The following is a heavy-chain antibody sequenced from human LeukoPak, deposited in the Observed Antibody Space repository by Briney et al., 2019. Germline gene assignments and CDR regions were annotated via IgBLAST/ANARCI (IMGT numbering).Heavy chain of an antibody. Sequence: SETLSLTCTVSGRSISSYYWSWIRQPAGKGLEWIGRVYTSGSTNYNPSLKSRVTMSVDTSKNQFSLKLSSVTAADTAVYYCATEGGMVRGVDYWGQGTLVTVSS. D-gene: IGHD3-10*01. CDR3: ATEGGMVRGVDY. CDR1: GRSISSYY. V-gene: IGHV4-4*07. J-gene: IGHJ4*02. CDR2: VYTSGST.